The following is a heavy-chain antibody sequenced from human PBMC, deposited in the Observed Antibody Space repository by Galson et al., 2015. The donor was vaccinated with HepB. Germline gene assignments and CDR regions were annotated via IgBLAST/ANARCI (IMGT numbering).Heavy chain of an antibody. CDR2: ISAYNGNT. Sequence: SVKVSCKASGYTFTSYGISWVRQAPGQGLEWMGWISAYNGNTNYAQKLQGRVTMTTDTSTSTAYMELRSLRSDDTAVYYCARARMYYYGSSGLAPQGAFDIWGQGTMVTVSS. CDR3: ARARMYYYGSSGLAPQGAFDI. CDR1: GYTFTSYG. D-gene: IGHD3-22*01. V-gene: IGHV1-18*04. J-gene: IGHJ3*02.